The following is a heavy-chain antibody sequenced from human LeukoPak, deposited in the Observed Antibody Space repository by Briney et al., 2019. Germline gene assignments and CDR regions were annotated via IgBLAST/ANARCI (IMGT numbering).Heavy chain of an antibody. D-gene: IGHD1-1*01. Sequence: PSETLSLTCTVSGGSISSYYWSWIGQPPGKGLEWIGYIYYSGSTNYNPSLNNRVTISVDTTKKQFSMNISSVTAADTAVYYCARDLRRLRYIDAFDIWGQGTMVTVSS. CDR3: ARDLRRLRYIDAFDI. CDR2: IYYSGST. J-gene: IGHJ3*02. V-gene: IGHV4-59*01. CDR1: GGSISSYY.